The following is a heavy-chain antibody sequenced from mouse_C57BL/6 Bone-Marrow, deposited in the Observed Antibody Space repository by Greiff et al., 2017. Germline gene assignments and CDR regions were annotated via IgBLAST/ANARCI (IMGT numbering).Heavy chain of an antibody. J-gene: IGHJ2*01. CDR1: GYTFTDYY. CDR3: AAHSSD. Sequence: EVQLQQSGPELVKPGASVKISCKASGYTFTDYYMNWVKQSHGKSLEWIGDINPNNGGTSYNQKFKGKATLTVDKSSSTAYMELRSLTSEDSAVYYCAAHSSDWGQGTTLTVSS. V-gene: IGHV1-26*01. D-gene: IGHD3-2*02. CDR2: INPNNGGT.